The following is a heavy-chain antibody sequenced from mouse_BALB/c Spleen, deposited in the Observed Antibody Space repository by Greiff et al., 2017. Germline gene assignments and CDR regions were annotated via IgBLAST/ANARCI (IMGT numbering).Heavy chain of an antibody. J-gene: IGHJ3*01. V-gene: IGHV5-12-1*01. CDR2: ISSGGGST. D-gene: IGHD2-2*01. Sequence: EVKVVESGGGLVKPGGSLKLSCAASGFAFSSYDMSWVRQTPEKRLEWVAYISSGGGSTYYPDTVKGRFTISRDNAKNTLYLQMSSLKSEDTAMYYCARHGNYGYDVGWFAYWGQGTLVTVSA. CDR3: ARHGNYGYDVGWFAY. CDR1: GFAFSSYD.